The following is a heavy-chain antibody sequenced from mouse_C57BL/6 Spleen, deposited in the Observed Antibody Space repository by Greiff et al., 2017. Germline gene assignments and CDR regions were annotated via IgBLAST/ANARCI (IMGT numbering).Heavy chain of an antibody. CDR3: ATYYDYDFDY. D-gene: IGHD2-4*01. V-gene: IGHV5-17*01. J-gene: IGHJ2*01. CDR1: GFTFSDYG. Sequence: EVMLVESGGGLVKPGGSLKLSCAASGFTFSDYGMHWVRQAPEKGLEWVAYISSGSSTIYYADTVKGRFTISRDNAKNTLFLQMTSLRSEDTAMXYCATYYDYDFDYWGQGTTLTVSS. CDR2: ISSGSSTI.